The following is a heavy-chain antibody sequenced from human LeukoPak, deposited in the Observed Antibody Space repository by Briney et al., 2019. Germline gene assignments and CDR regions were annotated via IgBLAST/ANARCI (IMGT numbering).Heavy chain of an antibody. D-gene: IGHD5-24*01. CDR3: ARGLRWLQPIDY. Sequence: GGSLRLSCAASGFTVRSNYMNWVRQAPGKGLEWVSVIYSGGSTYYADSVKGRFAISRDNSKNTLYLQMNSLRAEDTAVYYCARGLRWLQPIDYWGQGTLVTVSS. CDR2: IYSGGST. J-gene: IGHJ4*02. CDR1: GFTVRSNY. V-gene: IGHV3-66*01.